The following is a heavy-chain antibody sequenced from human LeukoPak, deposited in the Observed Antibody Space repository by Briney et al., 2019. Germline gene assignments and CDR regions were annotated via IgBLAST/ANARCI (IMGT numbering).Heavy chain of an antibody. CDR1: GYTFTDYY. Sequence: ASVKVSCKTSGYTFTDYYIHWVRQAPGQGLEWMGWINPNSGETNSAQKFQGRVTMTGDTSISTAYMELRRVTSDDTAVYYCARDPDYDFWSGPFDYWGQGTLVTVSS. D-gene: IGHD3-3*01. CDR3: ARDPDYDFWSGPFDY. J-gene: IGHJ4*02. CDR2: INPNSGET. V-gene: IGHV1-2*02.